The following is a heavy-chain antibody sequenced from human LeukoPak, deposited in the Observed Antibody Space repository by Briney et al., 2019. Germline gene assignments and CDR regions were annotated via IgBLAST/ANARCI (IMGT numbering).Heavy chain of an antibody. CDR2: ISSSGSTI. D-gene: IGHD3-10*01. CDR1: GFTFSDYY. Sequence: GGSLRLSCAASGFTFSDYYMSWIRQAPGKGLEWVSYISSSGSTIYYADSVKGRFTISRDNSKNTLYLQMNNLRGDDTAVYYCARSLTMVRGCDYWGQGILVTVSS. CDR3: ARSLTMVRGCDY. V-gene: IGHV3-11*04. J-gene: IGHJ4*02.